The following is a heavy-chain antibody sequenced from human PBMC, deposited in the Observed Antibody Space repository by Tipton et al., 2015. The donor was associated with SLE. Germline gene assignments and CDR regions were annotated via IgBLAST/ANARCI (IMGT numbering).Heavy chain of an antibody. J-gene: IGHJ4*02. CDR1: GYTFTAYH. CDR3: AMGYYDFWSGYYGFDY. Sequence: QSGAEVKKPGASVKVSCKASGYTFTAYHMHWVRQAPGQGLEWMGWINPNSGGTNFAQKFQGRVTMTRDTSISTAYMELSRLRSDDTAVYYCAMGYYDFWSGYYGFDYWGQGTLVTVSS. V-gene: IGHV1-2*02. D-gene: IGHD3-3*01. CDR2: INPNSGGT.